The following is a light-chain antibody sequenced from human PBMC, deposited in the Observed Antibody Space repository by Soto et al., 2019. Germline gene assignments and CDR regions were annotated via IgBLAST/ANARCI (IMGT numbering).Light chain of an antibody. V-gene: IGLV2-14*01. J-gene: IGLJ1*01. CDR2: EVS. CDR1: SSDVGGYNY. Sequence: QSVLTQPASVSGSPGQSITISCTGTSSDVGGYNYVSWYQQHPGKAPKLMIYEVSNRPSGVSHRFSGSKSGNTASLTTSGRRAADEADYYCSSYKGGSPYVFGTGTKLTVL. CDR3: SSYKGGSPYV.